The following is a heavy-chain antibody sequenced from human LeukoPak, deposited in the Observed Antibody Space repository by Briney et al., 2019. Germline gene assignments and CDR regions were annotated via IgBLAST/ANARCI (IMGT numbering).Heavy chain of an antibody. Sequence: GGSLRLSCAASGFTFDDYAMHWVRQAPGKGLECVSGISWNSGSIGYADSVKGRFTISRDNAKNSLYLQMNSLRAEDTALYYCAKATRAVVAATSHFDYWGQGTLVTVSS. J-gene: IGHJ4*02. CDR2: ISWNSGSI. V-gene: IGHV3-9*01. D-gene: IGHD2-15*01. CDR1: GFTFDDYA. CDR3: AKATRAVVAATSHFDY.